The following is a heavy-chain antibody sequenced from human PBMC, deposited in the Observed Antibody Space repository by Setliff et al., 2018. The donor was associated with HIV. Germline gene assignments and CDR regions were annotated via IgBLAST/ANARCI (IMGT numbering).Heavy chain of an antibody. V-gene: IGHV4-39*07. CDR1: GGSISSSNYY. Sequence: PSETLSLTCTVSGGSISSSNYYWGWIRQPPGKGLEWIGSIYYSGSTYYNPSLKSRVTISVDTSKNQFSLKLSSVTAADTAVYYCATTTIFEVPRYYYYYMDVWGKGTTVTVSS. CDR2: IYYSGST. CDR3: ATTTIFEVPRYYYYYMDV. J-gene: IGHJ6*03. D-gene: IGHD3-3*01.